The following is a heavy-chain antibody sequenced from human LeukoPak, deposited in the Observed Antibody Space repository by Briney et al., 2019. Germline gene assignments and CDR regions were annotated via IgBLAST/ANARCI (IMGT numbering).Heavy chain of an antibody. V-gene: IGHV3-15*01. CDR3: AKAKMSVTTVDWFDP. CDR1: GFTFSNAW. CDR2: IKSKTDGGTT. Sequence: GGSLRLSCAASGFTFSNAWMTWVRQVPGKGLEWVGRIKSKTDGGTTDYAAPVKGRFTISRDDSKNTLYLQMNSLRAEDTAVYYCAKAKMSVTTVDWFDPWGQGTLVTVSS. J-gene: IGHJ5*02. D-gene: IGHD4-17*01.